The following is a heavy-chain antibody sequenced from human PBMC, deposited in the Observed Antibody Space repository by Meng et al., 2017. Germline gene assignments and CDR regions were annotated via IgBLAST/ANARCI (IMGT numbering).Heavy chain of an antibody. V-gene: IGHV1-69*06. D-gene: IGHD6-13*01. CDR3: AKTYSSSWYYFDY. Sequence: SVKVSCKASGGTFSSYAISWVRQAPGQGLEWMGGIIPIFGTANYAQKFQGRVTITADKSTSTAYMELSRLRSDDTAVYYCAKTYSSSWYYFDYWGQGTLVTVSS. CDR1: GGTFSSYA. J-gene: IGHJ4*02. CDR2: IIPIFGTA.